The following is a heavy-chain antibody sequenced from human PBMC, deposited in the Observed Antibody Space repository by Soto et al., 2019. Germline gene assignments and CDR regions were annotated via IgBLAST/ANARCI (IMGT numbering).Heavy chain of an antibody. CDR1: GFTFKESA. Sequence: ELGLLEAGGGWKQPGGSLRLSCAASGFTFKESAMNWVRQAPGKGLEWVASISDTGASTWYAESVRGRLSISRDNSKTTLYLQMNSLRGEDTAVYYCAKGRGSGWAWYFDNWGQGTLVTVSS. D-gene: IGHD6-19*01. CDR2: ISDTGAST. CDR3: AKGRGSGWAWYFDN. V-gene: IGHV3-23*01. J-gene: IGHJ4*02.